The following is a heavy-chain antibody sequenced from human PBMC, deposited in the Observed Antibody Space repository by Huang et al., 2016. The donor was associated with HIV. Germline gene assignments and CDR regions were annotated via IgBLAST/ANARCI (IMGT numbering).Heavy chain of an antibody. D-gene: IGHD2-21*02. CDR2: IDHRETT. V-gene: IGHV4-34*01. J-gene: IGHJ4*02. Sequence: QVRLHQWGTGVLKPSATLSLKCAVYGGSFSGHYWTWVRQSPGKGLEWIGEIDHRETTSANSSLKSRVSMSLDTSKSQFYLNLSSVTATDTGKYYCARQRMTEGNSESTWSYFYSWGQGTLVIVSS. CDR1: GGSFSGHY. CDR3: ARQRMTEGNSESTWSYFYS.